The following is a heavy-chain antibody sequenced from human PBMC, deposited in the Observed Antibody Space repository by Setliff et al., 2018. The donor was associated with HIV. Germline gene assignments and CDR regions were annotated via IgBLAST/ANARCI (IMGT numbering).Heavy chain of an antibody. D-gene: IGHD6-13*01. V-gene: IGHV1-18*03. CDR3: ARDPYYGIAAPGTLDI. CDR1: GYTFTSYG. Sequence: ASVKVSCKASGYTFTSYGISWVRQAPGQGLEWMGWISAYNGNTNYAQKLQGRVTMTTDTSTSTAYMELSSLRSEDMAVYYCARDPYYGIAAPGTLDIWGQGTMVTGS. J-gene: IGHJ3*02. CDR2: ISAYNGNT.